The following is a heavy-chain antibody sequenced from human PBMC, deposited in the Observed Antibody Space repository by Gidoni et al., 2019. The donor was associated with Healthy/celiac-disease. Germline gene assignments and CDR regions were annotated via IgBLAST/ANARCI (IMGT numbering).Heavy chain of an antibody. Sequence: EVHLLESGGGLVQPGRSLRLSCAASGFTFDDYAMHWVRQAPGKGLEWVSGISWNSGSIGYADSVKGRFTISRDNAKNSLYLQMNSLRAEDTALYYCAKDFYYYDSSGPFDYWGQGTLVTVSS. CDR1: GFTFDDYA. D-gene: IGHD3-22*01. V-gene: IGHV3-9*01. J-gene: IGHJ4*02. CDR3: AKDFYYYDSSGPFDY. CDR2: ISWNSGSI.